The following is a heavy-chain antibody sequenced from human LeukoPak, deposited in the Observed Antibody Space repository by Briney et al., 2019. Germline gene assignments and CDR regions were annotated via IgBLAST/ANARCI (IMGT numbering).Heavy chain of an antibody. Sequence: SETLSLTCSVPLGSITSTNQHRDWIRQTPRSGLEWIGGMHRSGATYYNPSLQSRLTLSVDMSKNQFSLNVSSVTVADTAVYYCARRDNSFDSWGPGTLVTVSS. J-gene: IGHJ4*02. CDR3: ARRDNSFDS. CDR1: LGSITSTNQH. V-gene: IGHV4-39*01. CDR2: MHRSGAT. D-gene: IGHD5-24*01.